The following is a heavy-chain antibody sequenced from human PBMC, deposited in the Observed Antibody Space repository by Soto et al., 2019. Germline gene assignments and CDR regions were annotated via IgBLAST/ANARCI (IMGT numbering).Heavy chain of an antibody. D-gene: IGHD4-17*01. V-gene: IGHV3-7*01. CDR3: ARSLTVTTWGYFDY. CDR1: GFTFSSYW. Sequence: GGSLRLSCAASGFTFSSYWMSWVRQAPGKGLEWVANIKQDGSEKYYVDSVKGRFTISRDNAKNSLYLQMNSLRAEDTAVYYCARSLTVTTWGYFDYWGQGTLVTVSS. CDR2: IKQDGSEK. J-gene: IGHJ4*02.